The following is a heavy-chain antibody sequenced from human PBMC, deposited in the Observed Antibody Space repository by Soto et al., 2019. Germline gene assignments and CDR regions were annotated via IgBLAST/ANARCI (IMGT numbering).Heavy chain of an antibody. V-gene: IGHV4-4*07. J-gene: IGHJ4*02. Sequence: SETLSLTCSVSGSSISTYYWCWLRQPAGKGLEWIGRISARGSTAYNPSLKGRVTMSVDTSKNQFSLKLNSVTAADTAVYYCARDSPPIGYWGQGILVTVSS. CDR2: ISARGST. CDR1: GSSISTYY. CDR3: ARDSPPIGY.